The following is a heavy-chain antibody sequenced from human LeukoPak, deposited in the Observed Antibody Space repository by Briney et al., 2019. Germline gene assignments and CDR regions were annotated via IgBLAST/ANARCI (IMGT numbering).Heavy chain of an antibody. V-gene: IGHV4-39*01. J-gene: IGHJ4*02. CDR3: ARTLYYYGSGIFQYFDH. D-gene: IGHD3-10*01. CDR1: GGSISSSSYY. Sequence: SETLSLTCTVSGGSISSSSYYWGWIRQPPGKGLEWIGSIYYSGSTYYNPSLKSRVTISVDTSKNQFSLKLSSVTAADTAVYYCARTLYYYGSGIFQYFDHWGQGTLVTVSS. CDR2: IYYSGST.